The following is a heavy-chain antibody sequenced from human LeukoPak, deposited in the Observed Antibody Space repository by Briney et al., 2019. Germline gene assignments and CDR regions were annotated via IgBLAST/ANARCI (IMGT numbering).Heavy chain of an antibody. CDR1: GGSISSYY. CDR2: IYYSGST. J-gene: IGHJ3*02. CDR3: ARSSAVTMGGAFDI. D-gene: IGHD4-17*01. Sequence: PSETLSLTCTVSGGSISSYYWSWIRQPPGKGLEWIGYIYYSGSTNYNPSLKSRVTISIDTSKNQFSLKLSSVTAADTAVYYCARSSAVTMGGAFDIWGRGTMVNVSS. V-gene: IGHV4-59*01.